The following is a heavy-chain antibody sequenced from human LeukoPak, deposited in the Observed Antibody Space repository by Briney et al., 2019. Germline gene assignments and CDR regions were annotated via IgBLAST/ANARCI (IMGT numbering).Heavy chain of an antibody. D-gene: IGHD3-22*01. CDR1: GFSLTTNGVG. V-gene: IGHV2-5*02. J-gene: IGHJ4*02. Sequence: SGPTLVNPTQPLTLTCTFSGFSLTTNGVGVGWIRQPPGRALEGLALIYWDDEKRYSPSLRTRLTITKDTSKSQVVLTLTNMDPVDTATYYCAHLYFYNSGGYSRAFDYWGQGTLVTVSS. CDR3: AHLYFYNSGGYSRAFDY. CDR2: IYWDDEK.